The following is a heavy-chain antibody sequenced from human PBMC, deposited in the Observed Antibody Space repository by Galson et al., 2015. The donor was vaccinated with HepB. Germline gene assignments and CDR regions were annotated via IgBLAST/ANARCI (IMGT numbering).Heavy chain of an antibody. D-gene: IGHD3-10*01. Sequence: SVKVSCKASGGTFSSYAISWVRQAPGQGLEWMGGIIPIFGTANYAQKFQGRVTITADESTSTAYMELSSLRSEDTAVYYCARAAPESTRFSSYYYYGMDVWGQGTTVTVSS. CDR3: ARAAPESTRFSSYYYYGMDV. J-gene: IGHJ6*02. V-gene: IGHV1-69*13. CDR1: GGTFSSYA. CDR2: IIPIFGTA.